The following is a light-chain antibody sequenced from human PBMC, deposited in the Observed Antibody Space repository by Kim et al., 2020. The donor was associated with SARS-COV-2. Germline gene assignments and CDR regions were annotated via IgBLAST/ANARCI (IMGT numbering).Light chain of an antibody. CDR3: SSFAVGDNVL. CDR1: SSDIGSYNS. CDR2: DVN. Sequence: QSVVTQSPSASGSLGQSVTMSCTGTSSDIGSYNSVSWYQQHPGKAPKLLIFDVNERPSGVPSRFYGFRSGYTASLIVSGLQVDDEAYYYCSSFAVGDNVLFGGGTKLTVL. J-gene: IGLJ3*02. V-gene: IGLV2-8*01.